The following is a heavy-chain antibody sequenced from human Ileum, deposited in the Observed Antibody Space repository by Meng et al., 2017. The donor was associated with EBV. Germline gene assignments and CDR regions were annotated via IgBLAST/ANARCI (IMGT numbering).Heavy chain of an antibody. CDR1: GCPFGGSAFH. V-gene: IGHV4-39*07. D-gene: IGHD2-15*01. CDR3: ARGRDRLVGGSERFDY. Sequence: DPGLQKPSASLSLSCTSSGCPFGGSAFHWVRIRQAPGRGLEWIGNIYYSGTTYDNLSHKSRVTISLDTSKNQFSLKVTSVTAADTAVYYCARGRDRLVGGSERFDYWGQGTLVTVSS. CDR2: IYYSGTT. J-gene: IGHJ4*02.